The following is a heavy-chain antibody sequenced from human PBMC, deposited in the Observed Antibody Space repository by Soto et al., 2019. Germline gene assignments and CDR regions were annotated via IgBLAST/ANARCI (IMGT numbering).Heavy chain of an antibody. D-gene: IGHD3-3*01. CDR3: ARDVNLLSFFGVVITTYYYYGMDV. V-gene: IGHV3-30-3*01. CDR1: GFTFSSYA. Sequence: PGGSLRLSCAASGFTFSSYAMHWVRQAPGKRLEWVAVISYDGSNKYYADSVKGRFTISRDNSKNTLYLQMNSLRAEDTAVYYYARDVNLLSFFGVVITTYYYYGMDVWGPGTTVTVS. CDR2: ISYDGSNK. J-gene: IGHJ6*02.